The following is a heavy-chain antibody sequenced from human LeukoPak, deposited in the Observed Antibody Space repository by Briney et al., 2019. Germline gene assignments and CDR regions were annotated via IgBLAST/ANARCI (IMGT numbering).Heavy chain of an antibody. CDR2: ISAYNGNT. J-gene: IGHJ4*02. CDR1: GCTFTSYG. Sequence: GASVKVSCKASGCTFTSYGISWVRQAPGQGLEWMGWISAYNGNTNYAQKLQGRVTMTTDTSTSTAYMELRSLRSDDTALYYCASTKLGIYYFDYWGQGTLVTVSS. V-gene: IGHV1-18*01. CDR3: ASTKLGIYYFDY. D-gene: IGHD7-27*01.